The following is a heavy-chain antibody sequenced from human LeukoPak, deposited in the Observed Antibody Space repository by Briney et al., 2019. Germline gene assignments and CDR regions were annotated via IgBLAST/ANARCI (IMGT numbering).Heavy chain of an antibody. J-gene: IGHJ6*03. CDR3: ARVYYGSGSHVYYMDV. Sequence: NPGGSLRLSCAASGFTVSSNYMSWVRQAPGKGLEWVSSISSSSSYIYYADSVKGRFTISRDNAKNSLYLQMNSLRAEDTAVYYCARVYYGSGSHVYYMDVWGKGTTVTVSS. D-gene: IGHD3-10*01. CDR2: ISSSSSYI. V-gene: IGHV3-21*01. CDR1: GFTVSSNY.